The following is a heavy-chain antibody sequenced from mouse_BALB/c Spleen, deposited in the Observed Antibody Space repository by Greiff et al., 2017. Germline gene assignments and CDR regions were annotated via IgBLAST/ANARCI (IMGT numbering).Heavy chain of an antibody. V-gene: IGHV1-66*01. Sequence: QVQLQQSGPELVKPGASVKISCKASGYSFTSYYIHWVKQRPGQGLEWIGWIFPGSGNTKYNEKFKGKATLTADTSSSTAYMQLSSLTSEDSAVYFCARPYYRYDDWYFDVWGAGTTVTVSS. CDR1: GYSFTSYY. CDR3: ARPYYRYDDWYFDV. CDR2: IFPGSGNT. D-gene: IGHD2-14*01. J-gene: IGHJ1*01.